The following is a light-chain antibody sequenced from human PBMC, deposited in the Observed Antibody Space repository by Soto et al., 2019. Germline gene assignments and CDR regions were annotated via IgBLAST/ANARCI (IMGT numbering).Light chain of an antibody. CDR1: QSIRRY. V-gene: IGKV1-5*01. CDR3: QQCDTLWA. J-gene: IGKJ1*01. Sequence: DIQMTQSPSTLSASVGDRVTITCRASQSIRRYLAWYQQKPGKAPKVLIYDASTLESGGPSRFSGSGSGTEFTLTISSLQPDDFATYYCQQCDTLWAFGQGTKVEIK. CDR2: DAS.